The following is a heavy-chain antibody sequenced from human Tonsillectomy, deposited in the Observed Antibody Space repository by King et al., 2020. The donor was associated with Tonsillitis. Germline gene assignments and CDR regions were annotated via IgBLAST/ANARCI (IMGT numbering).Heavy chain of an antibody. CDR1: GYTFTGHY. D-gene: IGHD1-26*01. CDR2: INPNSGST. V-gene: IGHV1-2*02. CDR3: ARGHSSREQDAFNI. Sequence: QLVQSGAEVKKPGASMKVSCKASGYTFTGHYIHWVRQAPGQGLEWMGWINPNSGSTNYAQKFQGRVTMTRDTSISTAYIELSRLRSDDTTMYYCARGHSSREQDAFNIWGQGTMVTVSS. J-gene: IGHJ3*02.